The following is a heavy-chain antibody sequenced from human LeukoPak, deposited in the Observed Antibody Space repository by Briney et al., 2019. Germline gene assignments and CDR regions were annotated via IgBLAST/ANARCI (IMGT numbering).Heavy chain of an antibody. Sequence: GRSLRLSCAASGCTFSSYAMHWVRQAPGKGLEWVAVISYNGSNKYYADSVKGRFTISRDNSKNTLYLQMNSLRAEDTAVYYCARESWYCSSTSCYTNGFDYWGQGTLVTVSS. CDR2: ISYNGSNK. J-gene: IGHJ4*02. V-gene: IGHV3-30-3*01. CDR3: ARESWYCSSTSCYTNGFDY. D-gene: IGHD2-2*02. CDR1: GCTFSSYA.